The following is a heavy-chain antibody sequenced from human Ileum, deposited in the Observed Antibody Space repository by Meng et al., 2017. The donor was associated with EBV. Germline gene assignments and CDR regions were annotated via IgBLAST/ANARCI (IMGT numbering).Heavy chain of an antibody. CDR1: GYTFINHD. Sequence: QVQLGQSGAGVKKPGASVTVSSKASGYTFINHDINWVRQAAGQGLESIGWMNSYTGNAGYAQKFRGRVTMTRDTSINTAYLEVISLTSEDTAVYYCARGSGAGGRDWFDPWGQGTLVTVSS. V-gene: IGHV1-8*01. CDR3: ARGSGAGGRDWFDP. J-gene: IGHJ5*02. D-gene: IGHD3-16*01. CDR2: MNSYTGNA.